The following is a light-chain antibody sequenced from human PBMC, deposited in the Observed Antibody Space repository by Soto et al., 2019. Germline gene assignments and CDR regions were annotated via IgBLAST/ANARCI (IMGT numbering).Light chain of an antibody. CDR3: GTWDSGLSAGAV. Sequence: QSVLTQPPSVSADPGQKVTISCSGSNSNIGNNFVSWYQQLPGTAPKLLIYENNKRPSVIPDRFSGSKSGTSATLAITGLQTGDVDDYYCGTWDSGLSAGAVFGGGTQLTVL. J-gene: IGLJ7*01. V-gene: IGLV1-51*02. CDR2: ENN. CDR1: NSNIGNNF.